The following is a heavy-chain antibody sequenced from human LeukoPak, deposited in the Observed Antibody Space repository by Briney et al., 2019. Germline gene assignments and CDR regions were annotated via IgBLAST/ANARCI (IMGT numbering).Heavy chain of an antibody. V-gene: IGHV4-59*12. CDR3: ARDSSALDY. Sequence: PSETLSLTCTVSGLSISSYYRSWLRQPPGKGLEWIGYIYYSGSTNYNPSLKSPVTISVDTSKNQFSLKLSCVTAADTAVYYCARDSSALDYWGQGTLVTVSS. D-gene: IGHD6-6*01. J-gene: IGHJ4*02. CDR2: IYYSGST. CDR1: GLSISSYY.